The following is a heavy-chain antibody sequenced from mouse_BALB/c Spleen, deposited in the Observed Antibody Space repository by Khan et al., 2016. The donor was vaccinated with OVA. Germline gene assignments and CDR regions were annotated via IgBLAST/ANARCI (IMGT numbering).Heavy chain of an antibody. J-gene: IGHJ4*01. D-gene: IGHD2-14*01. CDR1: GYTFTTAG. V-gene: IGHV9-4*02. CDR3: ARGGEAYYRNDGGAMEY. CDR2: INTHSGVP. Sequence: QIQLVQSGPELKKPGETVRISCKASGYTFTTAGIQWVQKMPGKGLKWIGWINTHSGVPKYAEDFKGRFAFSLEISVNTAYLQITNLKNEDTATYCGARGGEAYYRNDGGAMEYWGQGTSVTVSS.